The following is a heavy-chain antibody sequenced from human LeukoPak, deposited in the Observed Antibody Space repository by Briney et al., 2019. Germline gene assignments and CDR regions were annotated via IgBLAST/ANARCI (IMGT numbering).Heavy chain of an antibody. Sequence: GGSLRLSCAASGFTVSSNYMSWVRQAPGKGLEWVSVIYSGGSTYYADSVKGRFTISRDNSKNTLYLQMNSLRAEDTAVYYCARDLRFLDGMDVWGQGTTVTVSS. D-gene: IGHD3-3*01. CDR3: ARDLRFLDGMDV. J-gene: IGHJ6*02. V-gene: IGHV3-53*01. CDR1: GFTVSSNY. CDR2: IYSGGST.